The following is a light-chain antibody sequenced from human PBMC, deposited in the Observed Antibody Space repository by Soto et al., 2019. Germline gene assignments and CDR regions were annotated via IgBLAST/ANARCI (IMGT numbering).Light chain of an antibody. CDR2: GNS. J-gene: IGLJ3*02. CDR1: SSNIGANYD. CDR3: QSYDSSLSRRWV. V-gene: IGLV1-40*01. Sequence: QAVVTQPPSVSGAPGQRVTISCTGSSSNIGANYDVHWYQQRPGTAPKLLIFGNSNRPSGVPDRFSGSKSGTSASLAITGLQAEDEGDYYCQSYDSSLSRRWVFGGGTKLTVL.